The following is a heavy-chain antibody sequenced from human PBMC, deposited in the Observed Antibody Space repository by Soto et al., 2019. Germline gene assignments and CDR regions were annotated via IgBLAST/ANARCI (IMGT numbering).Heavy chain of an antibody. V-gene: IGHV4-59*01. J-gene: IGHJ4*02. Sequence: SETLSLTCTVSGGSISSYYWSWIRQPPGKGLEWIGYIYYSGSTNYNPSLKSRVTISVDTSKNQFSLKLSSVTAADTAVYYCARGGGSANTLFDYWGQGTLVTVSS. CDR1: GGSISSYY. CDR2: IYYSGST. D-gene: IGHD3-16*01. CDR3: ARGGGSANTLFDY.